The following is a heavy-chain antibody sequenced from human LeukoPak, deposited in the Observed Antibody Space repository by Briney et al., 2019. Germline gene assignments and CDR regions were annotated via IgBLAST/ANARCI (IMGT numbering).Heavy chain of an antibody. CDR2: INQDGSDK. V-gene: IGHV3-7*01. D-gene: IGHD6-19*01. CDR1: GFTFSTYW. J-gene: IGHJ5*02. Sequence: GGSLRLSCAASGFTFSTYWMSWVRQAPGKGLEWVANINQDGSDKYYVDSVKGRFTISRDNSKNTLFLQMNSLRTEDTAVYYCASLIAVTGDWFDPWGQGTLVTVSS. CDR3: ASLIAVTGDWFDP.